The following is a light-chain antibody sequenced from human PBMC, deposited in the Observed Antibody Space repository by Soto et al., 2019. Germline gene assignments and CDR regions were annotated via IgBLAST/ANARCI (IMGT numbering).Light chain of an antibody. J-gene: IGKJ5*01. Sequence: IHMTLSPSSLSASVGYRVTITCQASQNINNYLNWYQQKPGRAPKLLIYDASNLEAGVPSRFRGSASGTDSTFTISRLQPEDIATYYCQQYENLPTFGQGTRLEIK. CDR3: QQYENLPT. V-gene: IGKV1-33*01. CDR1: QNINNY. CDR2: DAS.